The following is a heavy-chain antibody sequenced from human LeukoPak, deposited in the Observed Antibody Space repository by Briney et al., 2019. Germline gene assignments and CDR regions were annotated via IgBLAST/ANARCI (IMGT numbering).Heavy chain of an antibody. Sequence: PGGSLRLSCAASGFTFSSYAMSWVRQAPGKRLEWVSAISGSGGSTYYADSVKGRFTISRDNSKNTLYLQMNSLRAEDTAVYYCAKRRPYDSSGYYWGGLAIEYYFDYWGQGTLVTVSS. CDR3: AKRRPYDSSGYYWGGLAIEYYFDY. CDR1: GFTFSSYA. J-gene: IGHJ4*02. CDR2: ISGSGGST. V-gene: IGHV3-23*01. D-gene: IGHD3-22*01.